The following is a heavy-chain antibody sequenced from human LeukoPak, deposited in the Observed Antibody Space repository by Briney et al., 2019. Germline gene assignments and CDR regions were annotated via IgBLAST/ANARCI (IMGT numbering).Heavy chain of an antibody. Sequence: SETLSLTCTVSGGSISSSSYYWGWIRQPPGKGLEWIGSIYYSGSTYYNPSLKSRVTISVDTSKNQFSLKLSSVTAAGTAVYYCARRRGRFDPWGQGTLVTVSS. CDR2: IYYSGST. J-gene: IGHJ5*02. D-gene: IGHD3-10*01. CDR3: ARRRGRFDP. CDR1: GGSISSSSYY. V-gene: IGHV4-39*01.